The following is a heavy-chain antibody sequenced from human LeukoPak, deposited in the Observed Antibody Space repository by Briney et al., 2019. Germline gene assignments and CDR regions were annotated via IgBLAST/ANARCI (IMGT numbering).Heavy chain of an antibody. D-gene: IGHD3-3*01. J-gene: IGHJ4*02. V-gene: IGHV4-59*01. CDR3: ARMNYDFWSGFDY. Sequence: PSETLSLTCTVSGGSISSYYWSWIRQPPGKGLEWIGYIYYSGSTNYNPSLKSRVTISVDTSKNQFSLKLSSVTAADTAVYYCARMNYDFWSGFDYWGQGTLVTVSS. CDR1: GGSISSYY. CDR2: IYYSGST.